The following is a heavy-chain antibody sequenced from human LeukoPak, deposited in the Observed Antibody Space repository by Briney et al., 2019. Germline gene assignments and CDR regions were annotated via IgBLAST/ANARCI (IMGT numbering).Heavy chain of an antibody. CDR2: VFRTGTT. Sequence: GSLRLSCAASGFTFSSYAMSWVRQPPGKGLEWIGSVFRTGTTYYSASLKSRVSISVDTSKNDFALKLASVTAADTAMYFCARRVGFYGSGSLNYFDPWGQGILVSVSS. D-gene: IGHD3-10*01. J-gene: IGHJ5*01. CDR3: ARRVGFYGSGSLNYFDP. CDR1: GFTFSSYA. V-gene: IGHV4-38-2*01.